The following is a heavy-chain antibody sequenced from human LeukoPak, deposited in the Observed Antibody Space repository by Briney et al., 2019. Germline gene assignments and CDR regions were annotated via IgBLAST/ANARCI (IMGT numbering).Heavy chain of an antibody. CDR3: ARQGGAVLHYSDD. Sequence: PSETLSLTCTVPGGSISSSSYYWGGIRQPPGKGLEWIGSIYYSGSTYSNPSLKSRVTISVDTSKNQFSLKLSSVTAADTAVYYGARQGGAVLHYSDDWGQGTLVTVSS. J-gene: IGHJ4*02. D-gene: IGHD2-15*01. CDR2: IYYSGST. CDR1: GGSISSSSYY. V-gene: IGHV4-39*01.